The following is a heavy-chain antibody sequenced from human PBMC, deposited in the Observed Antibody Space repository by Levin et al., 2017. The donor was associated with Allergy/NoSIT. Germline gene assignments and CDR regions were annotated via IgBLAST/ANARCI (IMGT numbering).Heavy chain of an antibody. CDR3: AREGGWLAAARRRWYFDL. CDR1: GYTFTVYY. Sequence: ASVKVSCKASGYTFTVYYVYWVRQAPGQGLEWMGWINPNSGGTNYAQKFQGRVTMNRDTSISTAYMELSRLRSDDTAVYYCAREGGWLAAARRRWYFDLWGRGTLVTVSS. D-gene: IGHD6-13*01. J-gene: IGHJ2*01. CDR2: INPNSGGT. V-gene: IGHV1-2*02.